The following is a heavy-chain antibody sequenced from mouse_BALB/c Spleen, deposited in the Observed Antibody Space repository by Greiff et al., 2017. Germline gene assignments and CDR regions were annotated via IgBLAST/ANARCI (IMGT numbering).Heavy chain of an antibody. D-gene: IGHD1-1*01. Sequence: DVMLVESGGGLVKPGGSLKLSCAASGFTFSSYAMSWVRQTPEKRLEWVATISSGGSYTYYPDSVKGRFTISRDNAKNTLYLQMSSLRSEDTAMYYCARHSSYEAMDYWGQGTSVTVSS. CDR2: ISSGGSYT. CDR3: ARHSSYEAMDY. CDR1: GFTFSSYA. V-gene: IGHV5-9-3*01. J-gene: IGHJ4*01.